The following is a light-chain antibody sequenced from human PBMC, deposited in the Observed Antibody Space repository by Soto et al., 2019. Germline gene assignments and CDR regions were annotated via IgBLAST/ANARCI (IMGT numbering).Light chain of an antibody. V-gene: IGKV3-20*01. J-gene: IGKJ2*01. Sequence: EIVLTQSPGTLSLSPGERATLSCRASQSVSSSYLAWYQQKPGQAPRVLIHGASSRATGIPDRFSGSGSGTDFTLTISRLEPEDFEVYFCQQYGNPPPNAFGQGTKVEIQ. CDR3: QQYGNPPPNA. CDR2: GAS. CDR1: QSVSSSY.